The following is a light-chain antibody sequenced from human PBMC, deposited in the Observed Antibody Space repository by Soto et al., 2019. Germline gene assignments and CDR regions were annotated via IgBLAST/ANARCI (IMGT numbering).Light chain of an antibody. Sequence: DIVMTQSPDSVAVSLGERATINCKSSQSVLYSSNNKNCLAWYQQKPGQPPKLLIYWASTRESGVPVRFSGSGSVTDFTLTIGSLEADDVAVYYCQQYYSTPRTFGQGTKVEIK. CDR1: QSVLYSSNNKNC. J-gene: IGKJ1*01. CDR2: WAS. CDR3: QQYYSTPRT. V-gene: IGKV4-1*01.